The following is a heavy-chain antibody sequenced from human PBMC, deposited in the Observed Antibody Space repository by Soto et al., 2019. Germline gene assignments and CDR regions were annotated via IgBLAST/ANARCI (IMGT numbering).Heavy chain of an antibody. V-gene: IGHV4-59*12. Sequence: SETLSLTCTVSGDSISSYYWNWVRQPPGKGLEWVGYIFYSGATNYNPSLKSRVTISAETSKKQFSLKVSSVTAADTAIYYCTSGWSFDYWGQGTQVTVYS. CDR2: IFYSGAT. J-gene: IGHJ4*02. D-gene: IGHD6-13*01. CDR3: TSGWSFDY. CDR1: GDSISSYY.